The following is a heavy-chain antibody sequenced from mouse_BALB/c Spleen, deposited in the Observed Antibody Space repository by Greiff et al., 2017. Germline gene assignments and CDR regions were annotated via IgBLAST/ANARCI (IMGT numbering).Heavy chain of an antibody. J-gene: IGHJ4*01. CDR1: GFTFSDYY. D-gene: IGHD2-12*01. CDR3: AREKEVYNYAMDY. CDR2: ISDGGSYT. V-gene: IGHV5-4*02. Sequence: EVQVVESGGGLVKPGGSLKLSCAASGFTFSDYYMSWVRQTPEKRLEWVATISDGGSYTYYPDSVKGRFTISRDNAKNNLYLQMSSLKSEDTAMYYCAREKEVYNYAMDYWGQGTSVTVSS.